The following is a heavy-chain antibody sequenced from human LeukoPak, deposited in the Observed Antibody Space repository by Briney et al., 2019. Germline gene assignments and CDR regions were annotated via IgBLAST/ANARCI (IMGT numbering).Heavy chain of an antibody. CDR2: ISYDGSNK. CDR1: GFTFSSYG. Sequence: GGSLRLSCAASGFTFSSYGMHWVRQAPGKGLEWVVVISYDGSNKYYADSVKGRFTISRDNSKNTLYLQMNSLRAEDTAVYYCAKQSRSGYSRGYFDLWGRGTLVTVSS. J-gene: IGHJ2*01. CDR3: AKQSRSGYSRGYFDL. D-gene: IGHD5-12*01. V-gene: IGHV3-30*18.